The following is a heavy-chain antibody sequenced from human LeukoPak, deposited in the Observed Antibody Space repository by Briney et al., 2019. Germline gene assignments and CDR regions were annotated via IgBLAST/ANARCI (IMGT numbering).Heavy chain of an antibody. V-gene: IGHV4-59*01. CDR2: IYYSGST. J-gene: IGHJ4*02. CDR1: GGSISSYY. CDR3: ARSRDSSGSYYFDY. Sequence: SETLSLTCTVSGGSISSYYWSWIRQPPGKGLEWIGYIYYSGSTNYNPSLKSRVTISVDTSKNQFSLKLSSVTAADTAVYYCARSRDSSGSYYFDYWGQGTLVTVSS. D-gene: IGHD3-22*01.